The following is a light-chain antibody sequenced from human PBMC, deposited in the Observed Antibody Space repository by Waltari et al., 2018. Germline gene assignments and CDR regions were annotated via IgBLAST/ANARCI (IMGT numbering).Light chain of an antibody. Sequence: ENVLTQSPATLSLSPGERATLSCRASHSVGSHLAWYQQKPGQAPRLLIYAASNRATGIPARFSGSGSETDFTLTISGVEPEDFAVYYCQQRSNWPGTFGPGTKVDIK. CDR3: QQRSNWPGT. V-gene: IGKV3-11*01. J-gene: IGKJ3*01. CDR2: AAS. CDR1: HSVGSH.